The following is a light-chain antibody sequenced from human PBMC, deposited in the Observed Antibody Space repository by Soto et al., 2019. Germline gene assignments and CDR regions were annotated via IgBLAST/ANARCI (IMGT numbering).Light chain of an antibody. V-gene: IGLV2-11*01. CDR1: TSDVGAYNY. CDR2: DVS. Sequence: QSALTQPRSVSGSPGQSVTIACTGTTSDVGAYNYVSWYQHHPGKAPKLMSYDVSKRPSGVADRFSAYKPGTTASLTISGPQAEDEADYYCCSYAGSYTLVFGGGTKLTLL. J-gene: IGLJ2*01. CDR3: CSYAGSYTLV.